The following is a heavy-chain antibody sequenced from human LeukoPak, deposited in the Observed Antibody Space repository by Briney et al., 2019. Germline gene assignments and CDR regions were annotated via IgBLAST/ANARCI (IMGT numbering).Heavy chain of an antibody. CDR1: GYTFTGYY. J-gene: IGHJ3*02. Sequence: ASVKVSCKASGYTFTGYYMHWVRQAPGQGLEWMGWINPNSGGTNFAQKSQGRVTMTRDTSISTAYMELSSLTSDDTAVYYCARVGFGSGSYFDAFDIWGQGTMVAVSP. D-gene: IGHD3-10*01. CDR2: INPNSGGT. CDR3: ARVGFGSGSYFDAFDI. V-gene: IGHV1-2*02.